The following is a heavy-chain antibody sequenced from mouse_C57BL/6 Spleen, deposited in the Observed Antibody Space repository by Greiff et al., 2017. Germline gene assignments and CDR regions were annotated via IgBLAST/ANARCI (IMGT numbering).Heavy chain of an antibody. Sequence: VQLQQSGAELVRPGTSVKVSCKASGFAFTNYLIEWVKQRPGQGLEWIGVINPGSGGTNYNEQFKGKETLTADKSSSTAYMQLSSLTSEDSAIYFCARDYSIDYWGQGTTLTVSS. CDR3: ARDYSIDY. CDR2: INPGSGGT. J-gene: IGHJ2*01. V-gene: IGHV1-54*01. CDR1: GFAFTNYL. D-gene: IGHD1-1*01.